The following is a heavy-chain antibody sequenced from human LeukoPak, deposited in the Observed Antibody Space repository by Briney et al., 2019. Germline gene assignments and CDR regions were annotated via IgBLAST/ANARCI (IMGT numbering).Heavy chain of an antibody. CDR2: ISAYIGDT. CDR3: AGNDGDDSIAEDY. D-gene: IGHD1-1*01. CDR1: GYTFTSYG. J-gene: IGHJ4*02. Sequence: GASVKVSCKASGYTFTSYGISWVRQAPGQGLEWMGWISAYIGDTNYAQKLQGRVTMTTDTSTSTAYMELRSLRSDDTPVYYCAGNDGDDSIAEDYGGQGPLVTVSS. V-gene: IGHV1-18*01.